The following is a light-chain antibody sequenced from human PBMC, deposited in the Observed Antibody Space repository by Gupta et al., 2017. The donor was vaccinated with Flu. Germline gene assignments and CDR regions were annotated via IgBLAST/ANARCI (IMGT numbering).Light chain of an antibody. V-gene: IGLV2-14*01. CDR1: SNDVGGYNF. Sequence: QSALTQPASVSGSPGQSITISCTGTSNDVGGYNFVSWYQQHPGKAPKLMIYEVSDRPSGVSNRFSGSKSGNTASLTISGLQADDEADYYGSSKRSSSALAIFGGGTRLTVL. CDR2: EVS. CDR3: SSKRSSSALAI. J-gene: IGLJ2*01.